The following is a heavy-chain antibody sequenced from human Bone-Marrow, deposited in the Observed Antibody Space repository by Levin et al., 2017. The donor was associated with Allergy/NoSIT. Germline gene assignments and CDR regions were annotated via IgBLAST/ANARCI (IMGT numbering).Heavy chain of an antibody. Sequence: GGSLRLSCATSGFTFSDHSMNWIRQSPGKGLEWISHISSSGGAKYYADSVKGRVTISRDSSKNSLYLQINSLRAEDTAVYYCARGNFVTTTADFICYWGQGTLVTVSS. CDR3: ARGNFVTTTADFICY. CDR1: GFTFSDHS. CDR2: ISSSGGAK. J-gene: IGHJ4*02. V-gene: IGHV3-11*01. D-gene: IGHD4-17*01.